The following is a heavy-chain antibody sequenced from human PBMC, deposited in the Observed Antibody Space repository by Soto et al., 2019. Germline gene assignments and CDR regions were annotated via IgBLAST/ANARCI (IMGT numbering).Heavy chain of an antibody. V-gene: IGHV1-69*01. Sequence: QVQLVQSGAEVKQPGSSVKVSCKASGGTFNTYAISWVRQAPGQGLEWMGGIIPKFGIGNDAQKFQGRVTITADESTGTAYMELSSLRSGDTGVYYCARSGITLFGVVSIPPHYYSGLDVWGQGTTVIVSS. CDR3: ARSGITLFGVVSIPPHYYSGLDV. J-gene: IGHJ6*02. CDR1: GGTFNTYA. D-gene: IGHD3-3*01. CDR2: IIPKFGIG.